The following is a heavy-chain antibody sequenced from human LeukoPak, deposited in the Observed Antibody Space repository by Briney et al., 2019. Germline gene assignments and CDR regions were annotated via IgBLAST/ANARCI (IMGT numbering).Heavy chain of an antibody. Sequence: ASVKVSCKASGYTFTSYDINWVRQATGQGLEWMGWMNPNSGNTGYAQKFQGRVTMTRNTSISTAYMELNSLRAEDTAVYYCAKLISWLVEYFDYWGQGTLVTVSS. V-gene: IGHV1-8*01. CDR2: MNPNSGNT. CDR1: GYTFTSYD. D-gene: IGHD6-13*01. CDR3: AKLISWLVEYFDY. J-gene: IGHJ4*02.